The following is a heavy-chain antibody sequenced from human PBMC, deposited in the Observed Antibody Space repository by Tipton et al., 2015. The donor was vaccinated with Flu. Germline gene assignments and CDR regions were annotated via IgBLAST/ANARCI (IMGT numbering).Heavy chain of an antibody. D-gene: IGHD3-22*01. V-gene: IGHV5-51*03. CDR3: VRRRVDNSGYHWGFEY. J-gene: IGHJ4*02. CDR2: LYPAESDT. Sequence: VQLVQSGAEVKKPGESLKISCKGSGYSFSSYWIGWVRQMPGKGLEWVGILYPAESDTRYSPSFQGQVTISADKSISTAYLQWSSLRASDTAMYYCVRRRVDNSGYHWGFEYWGQGTLVTVSS. CDR1: GYSFSSYW.